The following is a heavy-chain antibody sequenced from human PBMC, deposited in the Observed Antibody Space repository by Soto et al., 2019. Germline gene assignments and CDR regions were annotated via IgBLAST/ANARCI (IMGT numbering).Heavy chain of an antibody. CDR1: GYTFTGYY. CDR2: INPNSGGT. J-gene: IGHJ5*02. V-gene: IGHV1-2*04. CDR3: ARSVAATPGPNWFDP. D-gene: IGHD2-15*01. Sequence: ASVKVSCKASGYTFTGYYMHWVRQAPGQGLEWMGWINPNSGGTNYAQKFQGWVTMTRDTSISTAYMELSRLRSDDTAVYYCARSVAATPGPNWFDPWGQGTLVTVSS.